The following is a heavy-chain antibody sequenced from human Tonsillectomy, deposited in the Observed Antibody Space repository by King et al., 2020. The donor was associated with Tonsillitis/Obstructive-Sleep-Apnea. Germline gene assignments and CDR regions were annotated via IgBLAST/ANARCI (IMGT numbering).Heavy chain of an antibody. Sequence: VQLQESGPGLMKPSGTLSLTCAVSGGSISSSNWWTWVRQPPGKGLEWIGEIYHSGSTNYYPSLKSRVTISVDKSKNQFSLKLTSVTAADTAVYYCASTLPLHLERARGGYYLDVWGTGTTVTVSS. J-gene: IGHJ6*03. CDR1: GGSISSSNW. CDR3: ASTLPLHLERARGGYYLDV. D-gene: IGHD1-1*01. V-gene: IGHV4-4*02. CDR2: IYHSGST.